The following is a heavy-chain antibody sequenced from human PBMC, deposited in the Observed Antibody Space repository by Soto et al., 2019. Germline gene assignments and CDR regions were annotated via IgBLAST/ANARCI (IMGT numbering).Heavy chain of an antibody. CDR1: GFTVSSNY. CDR3: AREDGYRGGDAFDI. CDR2: IYSGGST. Sequence: EVQLVESGGGLVQPGGSLRLSCAASGFTVSSNYMSWVRQAPGKGLEWVSVIYSGGSTYYADSVKGRFTISRDNSKNPLYLQMNSLRAEDTAVYDCAREDGYRGGDAFDIWGQGTMVTVSS. J-gene: IGHJ3*02. V-gene: IGHV3-66*01. D-gene: IGHD5-12*01.